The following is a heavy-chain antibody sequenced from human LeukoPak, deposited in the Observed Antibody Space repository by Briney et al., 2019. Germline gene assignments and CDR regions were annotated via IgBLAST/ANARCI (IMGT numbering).Heavy chain of an antibody. Sequence: ASVKVSCKTSGYTFTSYGMHWVRQAPGQSLEWMGWINGGNGNTKYSEKFQGRVTIIRDTSASTAYMELSSLRSEDTAVYYCTRVPLHDDSGHYYPHWGQGTLVTVSS. CDR3: TRVPLHDDSGHYYPH. D-gene: IGHD3-22*01. CDR1: GYTFTSYG. V-gene: IGHV1-3*01. CDR2: INGGNGNT. J-gene: IGHJ1*01.